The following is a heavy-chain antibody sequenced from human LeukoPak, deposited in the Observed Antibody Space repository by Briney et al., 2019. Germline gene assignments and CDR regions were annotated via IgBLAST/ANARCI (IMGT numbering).Heavy chain of an antibody. CDR3: ARRGDGYGGMTARYFQH. J-gene: IGHJ1*01. V-gene: IGHV3-66*01. D-gene: IGHD4-23*01. Sequence: GGSLRLSCAASGFSVNSNYMTWVRQAPGKGLEWVSVVYTGGSTYYADSVKGRFTISRDNTKNSLYLQMNSLRAEDTAVYYCARRGDGYGGMTARYFQHWGQGTLVTVSS. CDR2: VYTGGST. CDR1: GFSVNSNY.